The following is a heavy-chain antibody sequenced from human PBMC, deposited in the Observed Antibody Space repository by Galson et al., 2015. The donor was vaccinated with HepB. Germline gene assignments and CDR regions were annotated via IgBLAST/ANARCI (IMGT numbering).Heavy chain of an antibody. CDR2: ISWNSGSI. V-gene: IGHV3-9*01. CDR1: GFTFDDYA. CDR3: AKGDNEYSSSSMDY. D-gene: IGHD6-6*01. Sequence: SLRLSCAASGFTFDDYAMHWVRQAPGKGLEWVSGISWNSGSIGYADSVKGRFTISRDNAKNSLYLQMNSLRAEDTALYYCAKGDNEYSSSSMDYWGQGTLVTVSS. J-gene: IGHJ4*02.